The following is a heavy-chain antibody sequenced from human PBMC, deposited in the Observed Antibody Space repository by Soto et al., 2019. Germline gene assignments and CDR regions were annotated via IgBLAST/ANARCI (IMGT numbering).Heavy chain of an antibody. CDR3: ARDRLMATAGTARHYFGLDV. V-gene: IGHV4-31*03. CDR1: GGSIRSGGYY. CDR2: IYYSGNT. J-gene: IGHJ6*02. Sequence: SETLSLTCTVSGGSIRSGGYYWSWVRQNPRKGLEWIGNIYYSGNTYYNPSLKSRLTISVDTSKNQFSLNLSSVTAADTAVYYCARDRLMATAGTARHYFGLDVWGQGTTVRLL. D-gene: IGHD5-18*01.